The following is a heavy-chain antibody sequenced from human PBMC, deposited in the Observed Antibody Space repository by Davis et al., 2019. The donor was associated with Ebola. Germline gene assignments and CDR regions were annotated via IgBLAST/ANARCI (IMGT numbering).Heavy chain of an antibody. J-gene: IGHJ5*02. CDR3: ARAPAGRWQWPGTACDQ. CDR2: ITSDSGRT. V-gene: IGHV3-21*01. CDR1: GFTFSSNS. D-gene: IGHD6-19*01. Sequence: GESLKISCAATGFTFSSNSMNWVRQAPGKGLEWVSPITSDSGRTSYAESVKGRFTISRDNAKNSLYLQMNSLRAEDTAVYYCARAPAGRWQWPGTACDQWGQGTLVTVSS.